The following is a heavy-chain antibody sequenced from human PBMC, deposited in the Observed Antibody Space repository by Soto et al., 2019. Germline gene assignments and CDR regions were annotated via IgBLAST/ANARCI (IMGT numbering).Heavy chain of an antibody. Sequence: QVQLVQSGAEVKKPGASVKLSCRTSGYTFTHYYIHWVRQAPGQGLEWLAIINPASGSTNYAQDFRGRVTLTMDSSTTTVYMQLSGLRAEDTAILYCARDLAAGYHSGQGTLVTVSS. J-gene: IGHJ5*02. CDR2: INPASGST. D-gene: IGHD6-25*01. CDR3: ARDLAAGYH. CDR1: GYTFTHYY. V-gene: IGHV1-46*01.